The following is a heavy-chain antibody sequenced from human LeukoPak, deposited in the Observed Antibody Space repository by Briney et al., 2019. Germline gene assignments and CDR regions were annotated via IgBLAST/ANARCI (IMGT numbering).Heavy chain of an antibody. CDR2: VIPNNGGT. CDR1: GYTFTGYY. J-gene: IGHJ4*02. Sequence: ASVKVSCKTSGYTFTGYYIHWVRQAPGQGLEWMGWVIPNNGGTNYAQNFQGRIAMTRDTAIGTAHMELSRLTSDDTAIYYCAEEAKDYYDADGYYLDYWGQGTLVTVSS. D-gene: IGHD3-22*01. V-gene: IGHV1-2*02. CDR3: AEEAKDYYDADGYYLDY.